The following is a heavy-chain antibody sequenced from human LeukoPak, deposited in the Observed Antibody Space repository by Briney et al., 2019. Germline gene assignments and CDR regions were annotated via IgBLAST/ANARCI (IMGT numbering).Heavy chain of an antibody. CDR3: ATASYSGWTASHDY. Sequence: GGSLRLSCAASGFAVSNNYMSWVRQAPGKGLEWVSVLYSDGTTYSLDSVKGRFTISSDNSKNTLYLQMNNLRAEDTAVYYCATASYSGWTASHDYWGQGTLVTVFS. J-gene: IGHJ4*02. V-gene: IGHV3-66*01. CDR2: LYSDGTT. D-gene: IGHD6-6*01. CDR1: GFAVSNNY.